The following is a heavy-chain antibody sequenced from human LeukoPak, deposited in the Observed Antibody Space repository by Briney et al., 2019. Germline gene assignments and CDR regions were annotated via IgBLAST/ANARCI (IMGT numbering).Heavy chain of an antibody. CDR2: ISSGSSYI. J-gene: IGHJ4*02. CDR1: GFTFSSYS. Sequence: GGSLRLSCAGSGFTFSSYSMNWVRQAPGGGLEWVSFISSGSSYIYYADSVKDRLIISRDNAKKSMFLQMDSLRAEDTAVYYCARARSGYTSGSDFDYWGQGTLVTVSS. V-gene: IGHV3-21*01. CDR3: ARARSGYTSGSDFDY. D-gene: IGHD6-19*01.